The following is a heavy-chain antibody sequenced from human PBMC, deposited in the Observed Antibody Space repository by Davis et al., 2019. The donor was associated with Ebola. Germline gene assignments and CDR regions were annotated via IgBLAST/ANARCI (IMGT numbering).Heavy chain of an antibody. Sequence: MPSETLSLTCTVSGGSIRSYYWSWIRQPPGKGLEWIGYIYYSGSTYYNPSLKSRVTISVDKSKNQFSLKLSSVTAADTAVYYCARDYYDSSGYLFYFESWGQGTLVTVSS. CDR1: GGSIRSYY. D-gene: IGHD3-22*01. V-gene: IGHV4-59*12. CDR2: IYYSGST. CDR3: ARDYYDSSGYLFYFES. J-gene: IGHJ4*02.